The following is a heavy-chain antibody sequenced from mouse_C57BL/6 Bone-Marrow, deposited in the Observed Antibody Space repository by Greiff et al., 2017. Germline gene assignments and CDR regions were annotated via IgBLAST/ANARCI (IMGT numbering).Heavy chain of an antibody. CDR3: ARDYDYECFDY. Sequence: QVQLQQSGAELARPGASVKLSCKASGYTFTSYGISWVKQRTGQGLEWIGEIYPRSGNTYYNEKFKGKATLTAEKSSSTAYMELRSLTSEDSAVYFCARDYDYECFDYWGQGTTLTVSS. CDR1: GYTFTSYG. D-gene: IGHD2-4*01. V-gene: IGHV1-81*01. J-gene: IGHJ2*01. CDR2: IYPRSGNT.